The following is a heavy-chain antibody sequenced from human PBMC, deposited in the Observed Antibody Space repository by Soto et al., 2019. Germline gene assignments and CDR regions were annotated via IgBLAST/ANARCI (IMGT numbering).Heavy chain of an antibody. CDR2: ISSSGSTI. CDR3: ARELSSTSWLGAFDI. V-gene: IGHV3-48*03. Sequence: EVQLVESGGGLVQPGGSLRLSCAASGFTFISYEMNWVRQAPGKGLEWVSYISSSGSTIYYADSVKGRFTISRDNAKNSLYLQMNSLRAEDTAVYYCARELSSTSWLGAFDIWGQGTMVTVSS. D-gene: IGHD2-2*01. CDR1: GFTFISYE. J-gene: IGHJ3*02.